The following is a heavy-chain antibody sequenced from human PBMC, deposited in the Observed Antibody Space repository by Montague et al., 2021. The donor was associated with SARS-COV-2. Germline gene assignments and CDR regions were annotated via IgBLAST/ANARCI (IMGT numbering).Heavy chain of an antibody. D-gene: IGHD1-26*01. J-gene: IGHJ4*02. V-gene: IGHV6-1*01. CDR1: GDSVSRNSAA. CDR2: TYYRSKWYN. CDR3: AGTSASSDY. Sequence: CAISGDSVSRNSAAWNWIRQSPSRGLEWLGRTYYRSKWYNDYAVSVKSRITINPDTSKNQISLQLSSVTPEDTAVYYCAGTSASSDYWGQGTLVTVSS.